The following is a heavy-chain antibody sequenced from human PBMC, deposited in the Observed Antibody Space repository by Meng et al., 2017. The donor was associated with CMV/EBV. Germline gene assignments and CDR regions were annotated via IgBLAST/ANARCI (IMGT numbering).Heavy chain of an antibody. CDR1: GFTFSSYS. J-gene: IGHJ4*02. D-gene: IGHD2-2*01. Sequence: GGSLRLSCAASGFTFSSYSMNWVRQAPGKGLEWVSYISSSSSTIYYADSVKGRFTISRDNAKNSLYLQMNSLRAEDTAVYYCARGLRGPYCSSTSCYSAFDYWGQGTLVTVSS. CDR3: ARGLRGPYCSSTSCYSAFDY. V-gene: IGHV3-48*04. CDR2: ISSSSSTI.